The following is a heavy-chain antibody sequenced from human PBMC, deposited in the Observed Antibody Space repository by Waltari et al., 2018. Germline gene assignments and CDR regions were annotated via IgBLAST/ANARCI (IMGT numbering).Heavy chain of an antibody. CDR3: ARGMVVASYDY. J-gene: IGHJ4*02. CDR1: GYTFTSYD. D-gene: IGHD2-15*01. Sequence: QVQLVQSGAAVKKPGASVKVSCKASGYTFTSYDINWVRQANGQGLEWMGWRNPNSVTTGDAQKFQGRVTITRNTSISTAYMELSSLRSEDTAGYYCARGMVVASYDYLGQGTLVTVSS. CDR2: RNPNSVTT. V-gene: IGHV1-8*03.